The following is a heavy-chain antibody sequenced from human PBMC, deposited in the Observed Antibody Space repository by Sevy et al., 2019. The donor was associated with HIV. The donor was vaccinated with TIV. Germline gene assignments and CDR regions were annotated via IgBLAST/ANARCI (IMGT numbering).Heavy chain of an antibody. D-gene: IGHD3-22*01. V-gene: IGHV1-18*01. Sequence: ASVKVSCKASGYTFTSYGISWVRQAPGQGLEWMGWISAYNGNTNYAQKLQGRVTMTTDTSTSTAYMELRSLRSDDTAVYYCAGVSVSPNYYDSSGWPYYYYMDVWGKGTTVTVSS. CDR3: AGVSVSPNYYDSSGWPYYYYMDV. J-gene: IGHJ6*03. CDR2: ISAYNGNT. CDR1: GYTFTSYG.